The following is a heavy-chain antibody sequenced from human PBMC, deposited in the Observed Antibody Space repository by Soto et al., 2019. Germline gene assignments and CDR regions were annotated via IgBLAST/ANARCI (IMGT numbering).Heavy chain of an antibody. Sequence: ESGGGLVQPGGSLRLSCAASGFTFSSYAMSWVRQAPGKGLEWVSAISGSGGSTYYADSVKGRFTISRDNSKNTLYLQMNSLRAEDTAVYYCAKDTTPPWPRLQFDAFDIWGQGTMVTVSS. CDR2: ISGSGGST. CDR3: AKDTTPPWPRLQFDAFDI. J-gene: IGHJ3*02. D-gene: IGHD5-12*01. CDR1: GFTFSSYA. V-gene: IGHV3-23*01.